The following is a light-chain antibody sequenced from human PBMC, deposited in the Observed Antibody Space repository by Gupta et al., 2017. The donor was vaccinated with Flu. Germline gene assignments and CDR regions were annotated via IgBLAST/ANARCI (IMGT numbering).Light chain of an antibody. J-gene: IGKJ1*01. CDR3: QHYNTYSPT. V-gene: IGKV1-5*03. CDR1: QGISTS. Sequence: DIQMTQSPSTLSGSVGDRVTITCRASQGISTSLAWYQHKPGQALRVLIYEASTLENGVPSRFGGSGAGTEFTLTISGLQPDDFATYYCQHYNTYSPTFGQGTKVEIK. CDR2: EAS.